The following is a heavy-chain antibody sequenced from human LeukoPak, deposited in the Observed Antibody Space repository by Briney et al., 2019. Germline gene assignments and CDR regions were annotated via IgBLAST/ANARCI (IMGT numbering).Heavy chain of an antibody. D-gene: IGHD2-15*01. CDR2: IYTSGST. V-gene: IGHV4-4*07. CDR1: GGSISSYY. Sequence: SETLSLTCTVSGGSISSYYWSWIRQPAGKGLEWIGRIYTSGSTNYNPSLKSRVTISVDTSKNQFSLKLSSVTAADTAVYYCARAPGLGYCSGGSCYSPNYYYYGMDVWGQGTTVTVSS. CDR3: ARAPGLGYCSGGSCYSPNYYYYGMDV. J-gene: IGHJ6*02.